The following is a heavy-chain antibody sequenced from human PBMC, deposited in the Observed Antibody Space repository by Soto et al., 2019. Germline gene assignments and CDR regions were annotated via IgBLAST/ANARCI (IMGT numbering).Heavy chain of an antibody. V-gene: IGHV3-9*01. CDR3: AKGGWGDIVVVVAATPLDY. Sequence: EVQLVESGGGLVQPGRSLRLSCAASGFTFDDYAMHWVRQAPGKGLEWVSGISWNSSSIGYADSVKGRFTISRDNAKNSLYLQMNSLRAEDTALYYCAKGGWGDIVVVVAATPLDYWGQGTLVTVSS. CDR1: GFTFDDYA. D-gene: IGHD2-15*01. CDR2: ISWNSSSI. J-gene: IGHJ4*02.